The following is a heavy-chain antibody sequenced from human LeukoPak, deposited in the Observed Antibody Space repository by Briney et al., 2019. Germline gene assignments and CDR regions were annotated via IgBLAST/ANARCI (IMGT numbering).Heavy chain of an antibody. CDR1: GFTLDDYA. CDR3: AKDLGDGYNLAPLDY. CDR2: ISWNSGSI. V-gene: IGHV3-9*03. J-gene: IGHJ4*02. Sequence: GGSLRLACAASGFTLDDYAMHWVRQAPGKGLEWVSGISWNSGSIGYAASVKGRFTISRDNAKNSLYLQMNSLRAEDMALYYCAKDLGDGYNLAPLDYWGQGTLVTVSS. D-gene: IGHD5-24*01.